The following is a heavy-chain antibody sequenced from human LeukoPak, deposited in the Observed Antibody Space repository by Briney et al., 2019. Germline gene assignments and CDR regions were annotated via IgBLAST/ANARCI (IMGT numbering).Heavy chain of an antibody. V-gene: IGHV3-30*04. Sequence: PGGSLRLSCAASGFTFSSYAMHWVRQAPGKGLEWVAVISYDGSNKYYADSVKGRFTISRDNSKNTLYLQMNSLRAEDTAVYYCARDAQVPAAEYYFDYWGQGTLVTVSS. CDR2: ISYDGSNK. CDR1: GFTFSSYA. D-gene: IGHD2-2*01. J-gene: IGHJ4*02. CDR3: ARDAQVPAAEYYFDY.